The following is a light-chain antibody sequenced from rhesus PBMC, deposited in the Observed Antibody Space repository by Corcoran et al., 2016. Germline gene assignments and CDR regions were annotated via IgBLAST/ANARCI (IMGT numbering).Light chain of an antibody. CDR2: EVS. J-gene: IGKJ3*01. CDR1: QSLLHSGGKTY. V-gene: IGKV2-104*02. Sequence: DIVMTQTPLSLPVTPGEPASISCRSSQSLLHSGGKTYLYWYLQKPGLSPQLLIYEVSNRASGVPDRFSGSGSGTDFTLKISRVEAEDVGVYYCMQGIQLPFTFGPGTKLDIK. CDR3: MQGIQLPFT.